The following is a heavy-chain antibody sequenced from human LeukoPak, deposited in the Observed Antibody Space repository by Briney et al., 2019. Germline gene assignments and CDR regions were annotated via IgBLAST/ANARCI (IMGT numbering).Heavy chain of an antibody. V-gene: IGHV3-15*01. CDR2: IKSKTGGGTT. D-gene: IGHD1-26*01. J-gene: IGHJ4*02. CDR1: EFTFSNAW. CDR3: TTGDRWELLLFPIGDY. Sequence: GGSLRLSCAASEFTFSNAWMSWVRQAPGKGLEWVGRIKSKTGGGTTDYAAPVKGRFTISRDDSKNTLFLQMNSLKAEDTAVYYCTTGDRWELLLFPIGDYWGQGTLVTVSS.